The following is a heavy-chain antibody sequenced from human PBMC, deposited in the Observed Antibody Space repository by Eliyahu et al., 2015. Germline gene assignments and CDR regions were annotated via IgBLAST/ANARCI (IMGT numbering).Heavy chain of an antibody. V-gene: IGHV1-2*02. CDR3: ARELQGIVVVTAMGYYGMDV. D-gene: IGHD2-21*02. CDR2: INPNSGGT. Sequence: QVQLVQSGAEVKKPGASVKVSCKASGYTFTGYYMHWVRQAPGQGLEWMGWINPNSGGTNYAQKFQGRVTMTRDTSISTAYMELSRLRSDDTAVYYCARELQGIVVVTAMGYYGMDVWGQGTTVTVSS. CDR1: GYTFTGYY. J-gene: IGHJ6*02.